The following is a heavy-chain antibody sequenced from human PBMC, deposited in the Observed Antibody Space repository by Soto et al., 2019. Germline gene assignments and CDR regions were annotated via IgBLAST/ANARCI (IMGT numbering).Heavy chain of an antibody. V-gene: IGHV2-5*02. D-gene: IGHD4-17*01. CDR1: GFSLSTSGVG. Sequence: GSGPTLVNPTQTLTLTCTFSGFSLSTSGVGVGWIRQPPGKALEWLALIYWDDDKRYSPSLKSRLTITKDTSKNQVVLTMTNMDPVDTATYYCAHRILPLNDYGDYGYFQHWGQGTLVTVSS. CDR2: IYWDDDK. CDR3: AHRILPLNDYGDYGYFQH. J-gene: IGHJ1*01.